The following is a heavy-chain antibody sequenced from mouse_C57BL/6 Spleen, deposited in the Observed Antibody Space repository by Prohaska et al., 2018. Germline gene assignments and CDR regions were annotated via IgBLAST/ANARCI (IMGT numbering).Heavy chain of an antibody. CDR1: GFTFSNYW. CDR2: IRLKSDNYAT. CDR3: TVSLAY. Sequence: EVKLEESGGGLVQPGGSMKLSCVASGFTFSNYWMNWVRQSPETGLEWVAQIRLKSDNYATNYAESVKGRFTSSRDDSKSSVYLQMNNLRAEDTGIYYCTVSLAYWGQGTLVTVSA. V-gene: IGHV6-3*01. J-gene: IGHJ3*01.